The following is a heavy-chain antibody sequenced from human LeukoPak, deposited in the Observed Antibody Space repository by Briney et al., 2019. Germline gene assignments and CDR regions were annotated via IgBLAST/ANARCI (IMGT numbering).Heavy chain of an antibody. CDR2: INAGNGNT. CDR3: ARDVTVLRFLEYWFDP. CDR1: GYTFTSYA. V-gene: IGHV1-3*01. J-gene: IGHJ5*02. D-gene: IGHD3-3*01. Sequence: ASVKVSCKASGYTFTSYAMHWVRQAPGQRLEWMGWINAGNGNTKYSQKFQGRVTITRDTSASTAYMELSSLRSEDTAVYYCARDVTVLRFLEYWFDPWGQGTLVTVSS.